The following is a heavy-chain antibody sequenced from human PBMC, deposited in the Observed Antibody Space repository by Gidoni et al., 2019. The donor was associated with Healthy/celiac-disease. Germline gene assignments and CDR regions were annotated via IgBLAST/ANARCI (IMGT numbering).Heavy chain of an antibody. Sequence: QVQLVESGGGVVQPGRSLRLSCAASGFTFSSYGMHWVRQAPGKGLEWVAVISYDGSNKYYADSVKGRFTISRDNSKNTLYLQMNSLRAEDTAVYYCALIAVAYVGDAFDIWGQGTMVTVSS. D-gene: IGHD6-19*01. CDR1: GFTFSSYG. CDR3: ALIAVAYVGDAFDI. V-gene: IGHV3-30*03. CDR2: ISYDGSNK. J-gene: IGHJ3*02.